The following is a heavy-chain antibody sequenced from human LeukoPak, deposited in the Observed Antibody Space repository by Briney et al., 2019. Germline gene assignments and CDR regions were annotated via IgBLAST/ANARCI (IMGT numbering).Heavy chain of an antibody. J-gene: IGHJ6*03. CDR1: GYIFRSYA. Sequence: GGSLRLSCAASGYIFRSYAMHWVRQAPGKGLEWVALISYDGSTEFHADSVKGRFTISRDNAKNSLYLQMNSLRAEDTAVYYCAREYYYYYYMDVWGKGTAVTVSS. CDR3: AREYYYYYYMDV. V-gene: IGHV3-30*04. CDR2: ISYDGSTE.